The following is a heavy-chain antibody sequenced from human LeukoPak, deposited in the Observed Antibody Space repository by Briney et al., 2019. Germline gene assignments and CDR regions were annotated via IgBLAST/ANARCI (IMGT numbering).Heavy chain of an antibody. D-gene: IGHD3-3*01. CDR3: AKNRRTIFGVVIRHGDAFDI. CDR1: GFTFSSYA. CDR2: ISGSGGST. J-gene: IGHJ3*02. Sequence: GGSLRLSCAASGFTFSSYALSWVRQAPGKGLEWVSAISGSGGSTYYADSVKGRFTISRDNSKNTLYLQMNSLRAEDTAVYYCAKNRRTIFGVVIRHGDAFDIWGQGTMVTVSS. V-gene: IGHV3-23*01.